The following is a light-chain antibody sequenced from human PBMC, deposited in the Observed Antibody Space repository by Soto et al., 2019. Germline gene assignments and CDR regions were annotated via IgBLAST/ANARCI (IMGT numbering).Light chain of an antibody. V-gene: IGLV1-51*01. Sequence: QSVLTQPPSVSAAPGQTVTISCSGSSSNIGSNYVFWYQHLPGTAPKLLIYDNNKRPSGIPDRFSGSKSGTSATLGITGLQTGDEADYYCGTWDSRMSAVVFGGGTKLTVL. CDR1: SSNIGSNY. CDR3: GTWDSRMSAVV. CDR2: DNN. J-gene: IGLJ2*01.